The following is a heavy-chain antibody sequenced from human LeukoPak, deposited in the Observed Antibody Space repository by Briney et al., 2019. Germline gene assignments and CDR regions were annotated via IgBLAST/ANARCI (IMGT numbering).Heavy chain of an antibody. J-gene: IGHJ6*02. CDR3: ATWGQRGYNYGSVPYYYSMDV. D-gene: IGHD5-18*01. CDR2: IIPIFGTA. V-gene: IGHV1-69*13. CDR1: GGTFSSYA. Sequence: ASVKVSCKASGGTFSSYAISWVRQAPGQGLEWMGGIIPIFGTANYAQKFQGRVTITADESTSTAYMELSSLRSEDTAVYYCATWGQRGYNYGSVPYYYSMDVWGQGTTVTVSS.